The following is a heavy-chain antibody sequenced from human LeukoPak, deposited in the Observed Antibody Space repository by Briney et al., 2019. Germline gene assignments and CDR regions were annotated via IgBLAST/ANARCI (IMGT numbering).Heavy chain of an antibody. V-gene: IGHV1-24*01. D-gene: IGHD3-3*01. CDR1: GHRLSVVS. CDR2: FYPEEAKT. Sequence: ASIKLSCKVSGHRLSVVSMQWVRQAPGEGLEWLGGFYPEEAKTVYAQKFQGRVTMTEDSYTDTAYLELTSMGSDATVVYYCATRSGDFWSGFVDWGQGTLVTVSS. CDR3: ATRSGDFWSGFVD. J-gene: IGHJ1*01.